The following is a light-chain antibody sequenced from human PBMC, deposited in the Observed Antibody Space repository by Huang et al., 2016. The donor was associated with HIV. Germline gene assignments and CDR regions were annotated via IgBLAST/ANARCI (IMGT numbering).Light chain of an antibody. V-gene: IGKV1-39*01. Sequence: DIQMTQSPSSLSASVGDSVTITCRASQKINTYVNWYQQRPGKAPKLLIHAAYNLQRGDSSRFSGSGSGTDFTLTISSLQPDDFATYYCQHSFRPLFTFGPGTRLDIK. J-gene: IGKJ3*01. CDR2: AAY. CDR1: QKINTY. CDR3: QHSFRPLFT.